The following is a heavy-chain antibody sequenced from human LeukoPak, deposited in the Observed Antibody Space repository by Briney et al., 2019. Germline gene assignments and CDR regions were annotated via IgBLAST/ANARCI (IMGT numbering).Heavy chain of an antibody. J-gene: IGHJ5*02. V-gene: IGHV1-69*06. CDR2: IIPIFGTA. CDR3: TASSSRTFNWFDP. CDR1: GGTFSSYA. D-gene: IGHD6-6*01. Sequence: GASVKVSCKASGGTFSSYAISWVRQASGQGLEWMGGIIPIFGTANYAQKFQGRVTITADKSTSTAYMELSSLRSEDTAVYYCTASSSRTFNWFDPWGQGTLVTVSS.